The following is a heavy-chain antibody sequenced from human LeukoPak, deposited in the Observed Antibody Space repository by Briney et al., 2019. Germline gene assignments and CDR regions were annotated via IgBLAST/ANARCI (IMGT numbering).Heavy chain of an antibody. D-gene: IGHD3-3*01. Sequence: SETLSLTCTVSGDSISSGDYYWSWIRQPAGKGLEWIGRISSSGSTNYNPSLKSRVTISVDTSKNQFSLKLSSVTAADTAVYYCARVIPAFWSGYYPVLFDYWGQGTLVTVSS. CDR2: ISSSGST. J-gene: IGHJ4*02. CDR3: ARVIPAFWSGYYPVLFDY. CDR1: GDSISSGDYY. V-gene: IGHV4-61*02.